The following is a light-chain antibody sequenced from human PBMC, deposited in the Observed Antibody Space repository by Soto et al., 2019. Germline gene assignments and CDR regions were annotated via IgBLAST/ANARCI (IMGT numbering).Light chain of an antibody. CDR3: QQSFNTPWT. CDR2: AAS. Sequence: DIQMTQSPSSLSASVGDRGTITCRASQSIGGYLNWYQQKPGKAPNLLIYAASNLHSGAPSRFSGSGSGTHFTLTINSLQPEDFATYYCQQSFNTPWTCGQGTKVDIK. V-gene: IGKV1-39*01. J-gene: IGKJ1*01. CDR1: QSIGGY.